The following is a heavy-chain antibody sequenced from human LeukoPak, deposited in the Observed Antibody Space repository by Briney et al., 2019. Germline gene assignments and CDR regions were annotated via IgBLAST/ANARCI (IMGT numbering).Heavy chain of an antibody. V-gene: IGHV1-8*02. D-gene: IGHD2-15*01. CDR2: INPNSGNT. CDR1: GYTFTGYY. CDR3: ARGMGYCSGGSCYGHDY. Sequence: ASVKVSCKASGYTFTGYYMHWVRQAPGQGLEWMGWINPNSGNTGYAQKFQGRVTMTRNTSISTAYMELSSLRSEDTAAYYCARGMGYCSGGSCYGHDYWGQGTLVTVSS. J-gene: IGHJ4*02.